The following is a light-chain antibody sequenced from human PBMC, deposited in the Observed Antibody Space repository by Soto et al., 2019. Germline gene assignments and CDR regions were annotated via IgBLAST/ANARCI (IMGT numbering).Light chain of an antibody. J-gene: IGLJ2*01. CDR1: SSDVGGYNF. CDR3: SSYAGSSIPVA. V-gene: IGLV2-8*01. Sequence: QSVLTQPPSASGSPGQSVTISCTGASSDVGGYNFVSWYQHHPGKDPRLMIYDVTQRPSGVPDRFSHSKSGNTASLTVTGLQVDDEAYYYFSSYAGSSIPVAFGGGTKLTVL. CDR2: DVT.